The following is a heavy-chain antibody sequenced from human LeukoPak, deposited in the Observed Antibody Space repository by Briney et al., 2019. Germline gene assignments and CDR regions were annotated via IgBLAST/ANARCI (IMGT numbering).Heavy chain of an antibody. V-gene: IGHV4-59*01. Sequence: SVTLSLTCTQSGGSISSYYWSWIRQPPGKGLEWIGYVYYSGGTNYNPSLKSRVTMSVDTSKNQFSLELNSVTAADTAVYYCARSSRGYSYGAWGQGTLVTVSS. CDR2: VYYSGGT. D-gene: IGHD5-18*01. CDR3: ARSSRGYSYGA. J-gene: IGHJ5*02. CDR1: GGSISSYY.